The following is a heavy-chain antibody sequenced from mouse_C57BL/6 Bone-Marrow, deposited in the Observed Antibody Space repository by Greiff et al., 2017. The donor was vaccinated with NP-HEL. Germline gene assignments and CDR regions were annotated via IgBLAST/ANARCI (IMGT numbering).Heavy chain of an antibody. V-gene: IGHV1-26*01. Sequence: EVQLQQSGPELVKPGASVKISCKASGYTFTDYYMNWVKQSHGKSLEWIGDINPNNGGTSYNQKFKGKATLTVDKSSNTAYMELRSLTSEDSAVYYCAKDGDYSVGYFDVWGTGTTVTVSS. D-gene: IGHD2-13*01. CDR1: GYTFTDYY. CDR3: AKDGDYSVGYFDV. CDR2: INPNNGGT. J-gene: IGHJ1*03.